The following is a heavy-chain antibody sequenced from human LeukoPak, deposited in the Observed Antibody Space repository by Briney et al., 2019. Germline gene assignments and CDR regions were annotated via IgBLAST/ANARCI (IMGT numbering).Heavy chain of an antibody. J-gene: IGHJ4*02. V-gene: IGHV1-18*01. Sequence: RASVKVSCKASGYTFTSYGITWVRQAPGQGLEWMGWINANNGDTKYAQNLQGRVTMTRDTSTSTAYMELRSLRSDDTAVYYCARDDQLLLDYWGQGTLVTVSS. D-gene: IGHD2-2*01. CDR3: ARDDQLLLDY. CDR2: INANNGDT. CDR1: GYTFTSYG.